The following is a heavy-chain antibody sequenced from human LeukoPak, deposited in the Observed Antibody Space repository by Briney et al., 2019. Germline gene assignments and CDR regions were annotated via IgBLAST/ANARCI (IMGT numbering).Heavy chain of an antibody. V-gene: IGHV4-61*02. CDR1: GGSISSGSYY. Sequence: PSQTLSLTRTVSGGSISSGSYYWSWIRQPAGKGLEWIGRIYTSGSTNYNPSLKSRVTISVDTSKNQFSLKLSSVTAADAAVYYCARGTIFGVVTGLYYFDYWGQGTLVTVSS. CDR3: ARGTIFGVVTGLYYFDY. D-gene: IGHD3-3*01. CDR2: IYTSGST. J-gene: IGHJ4*02.